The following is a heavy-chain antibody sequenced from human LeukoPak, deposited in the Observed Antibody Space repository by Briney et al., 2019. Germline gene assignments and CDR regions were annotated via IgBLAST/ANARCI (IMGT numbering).Heavy chain of an antibody. D-gene: IGHD6-13*01. CDR2: ISYDGSNK. J-gene: IGHJ6*04. CDR1: GFTFSSYA. Sequence: GRSLRLSCAASGFTFSSYAMHWVRQAPGKGLEWVAVISYDGSNKYYADSVKGRFTISRDNAKNSLYLQMNSLRAEDTAVYYCARDGAAAGTVVLMDVWGKGTTVTVSS. V-gene: IGHV3-30-3*01. CDR3: ARDGAAAGTVVLMDV.